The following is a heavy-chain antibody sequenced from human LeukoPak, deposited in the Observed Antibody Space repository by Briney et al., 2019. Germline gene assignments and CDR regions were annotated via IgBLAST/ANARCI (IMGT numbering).Heavy chain of an antibody. CDR3: ARDTAFYGQSDY. CDR1: GFTFSSYG. J-gene: IGHJ4*02. CDR2: ISYDGSNK. D-gene: IGHD2/OR15-2a*01. V-gene: IGHV3-30*03. Sequence: GGSLRLSCAASGFTFSSYGMHWVRQAPGKGLEWVAVISYDGSNKYYADSVKGRFTISRDNAKNSLYLQMNSLRAEDTAVYYCARDTAFYGQSDYWGQGTLVTVSS.